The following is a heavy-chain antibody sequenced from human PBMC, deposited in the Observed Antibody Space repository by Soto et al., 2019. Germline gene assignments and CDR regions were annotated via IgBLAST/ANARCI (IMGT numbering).Heavy chain of an antibody. CDR1: GFTFSSYA. CDR2: ISGSGGST. D-gene: IGHD3-3*01. Sequence: GGSLRLSCAASGFTFSSYAMSWVRQAPGKGLEWVSAISGSGGSTYYADSVKGRFTISRDNSKNTLYLQMNSLRAEDTAVYYCAKDAPNDFWSGYYYYYYGMDVWGQGTTVTVSS. J-gene: IGHJ6*02. CDR3: AKDAPNDFWSGYYYYYYGMDV. V-gene: IGHV3-23*01.